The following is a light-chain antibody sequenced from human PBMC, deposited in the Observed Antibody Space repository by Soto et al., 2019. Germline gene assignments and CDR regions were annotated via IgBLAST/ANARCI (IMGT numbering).Light chain of an antibody. CDR3: QQYYSVPVT. J-gene: IGKJ4*01. CDR2: WAS. V-gene: IGKV4-1*01. CDR1: QSVLYSSDNKNQ. Sequence: DIVMTQSPDSLAVSLGERATINCKSSQSVLYSSDNKNQLAWYQQKPGQPPKLLIYWASTRESGVPDRFRGSGPGTEFTLTISSLQAEDVAVYYCQQYYSVPVTFGGGTKVEIK.